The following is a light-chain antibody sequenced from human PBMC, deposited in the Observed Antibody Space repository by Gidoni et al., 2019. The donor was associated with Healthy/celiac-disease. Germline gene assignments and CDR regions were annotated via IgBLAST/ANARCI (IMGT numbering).Light chain of an antibody. J-gene: IGKJ5*01. CDR1: QSVSSY. CDR3: QQRSNWPPIT. CDR2: DAS. Sequence: ELVSTLPPATLSLSPAERATLSGRASQSVSSYLAWYQQKPGQAPRLLIYDASNRATGIPARFSGSGSGTDFTLTISSLEPEDFAVYYCQQRSNWPPITFGQGTRLEIK. V-gene: IGKV3-11*01.